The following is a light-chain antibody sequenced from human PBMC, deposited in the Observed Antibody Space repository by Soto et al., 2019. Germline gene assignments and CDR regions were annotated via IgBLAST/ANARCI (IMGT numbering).Light chain of an antibody. CDR3: QQYNSYSGT. CDR2: DAS. Sequence: DIQMTQSPSTLSASVGDRVTITCRASQSISSWLAWYQQKPGKAPKLLIYDASSLESGVPSRFSGSGSGTEFTRTISNQQPDDFATYYCQQYNSYSGTFGQGTKVEIK. V-gene: IGKV1-5*01. J-gene: IGKJ1*01. CDR1: QSISSW.